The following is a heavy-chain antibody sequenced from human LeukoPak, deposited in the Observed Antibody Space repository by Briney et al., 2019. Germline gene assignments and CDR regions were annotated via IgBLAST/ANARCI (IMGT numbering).Heavy chain of an antibody. CDR2: IYYSGST. Sequence: SETLSLTCTVSGGSISSYYWSWIRQPPGKGLEWIGYIYYSGSTNYNPPLKSRVTISVDTSKNQFSLKLSSVTAEDTAVYYCATDSSLWFGEFINYYYYGMDVWGQGTTVTVSS. CDR1: GGSISSYY. J-gene: IGHJ6*02. CDR3: ATDSSLWFGEFINYYYYGMDV. V-gene: IGHV4-59*01. D-gene: IGHD3-10*01.